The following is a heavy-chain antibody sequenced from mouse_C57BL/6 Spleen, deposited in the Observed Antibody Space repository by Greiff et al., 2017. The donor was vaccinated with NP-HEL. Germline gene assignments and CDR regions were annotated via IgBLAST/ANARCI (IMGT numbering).Heavy chain of an antibody. V-gene: IGHV14-4*01. Sequence: VQLQQSGAELVRPGASVKLSCTASGFNIKDDYMHWVKQRPEQGLEWIGWIDPENGDTEYASKFQGKATITADTSSNTAYLQLSSLTSEDTAVYYCTTPVYGNYDYWGQGTTLTVSS. CDR3: TTPVYGNYDY. CDR1: GFNIKDDY. J-gene: IGHJ2*01. D-gene: IGHD2-1*01. CDR2: IDPENGDT.